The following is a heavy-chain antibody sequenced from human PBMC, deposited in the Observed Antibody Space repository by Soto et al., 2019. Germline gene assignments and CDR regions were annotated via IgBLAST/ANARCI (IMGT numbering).Heavy chain of an antibody. D-gene: IGHD3-22*01. J-gene: IGHJ5*02. V-gene: IGHV1-69*13. CDR1: GGTFSSYA. CDR2: IIPIFGTA. Sequence: SVKVSCKAPGGTFSSYAISWVRQAPGQGLEWMGGIIPIFGTANYAQKFQGRVTITADESTSTAYMELSSLRSEDTAVYYCAREKRITMIVASWFDPWGQGTLVTVSS. CDR3: AREKRITMIVASWFDP.